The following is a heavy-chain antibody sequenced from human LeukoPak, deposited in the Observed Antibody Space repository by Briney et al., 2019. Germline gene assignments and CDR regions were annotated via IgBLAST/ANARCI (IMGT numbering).Heavy chain of an antibody. J-gene: IGHJ4*02. CDR3: ARDMGAAAVPFDY. Sequence: GGSLRLSCAASGFTFSSYWMSWVRQAPGKGLEWVANIKQDGSEKYYVDSVKGRFTISRDNAKNSLYLQMNSLRAEDTAVYYCARDMGAAAVPFDYWGQGTLVTVSS. V-gene: IGHV3-7*01. CDR1: GFTFSSYW. D-gene: IGHD6-13*01. CDR2: IKQDGSEK.